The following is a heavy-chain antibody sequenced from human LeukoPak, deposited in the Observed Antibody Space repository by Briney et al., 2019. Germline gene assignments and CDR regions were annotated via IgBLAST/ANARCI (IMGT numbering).Heavy chain of an antibody. V-gene: IGHV3-74*01. CDR2: ICPDGTVT. CDR3: VRDFRSADY. CDR1: GFTFSSSA. J-gene: IGHJ4*02. Sequence: PGGSLRLSCAASGFTFSSSAMSWVRQVPGKGPMWVTRICPDGTVTNYADSVKARFIISRDNARNTVYLQMNSLRVEDTAVYYCVRDFRSADYWGQGTLVTVSS.